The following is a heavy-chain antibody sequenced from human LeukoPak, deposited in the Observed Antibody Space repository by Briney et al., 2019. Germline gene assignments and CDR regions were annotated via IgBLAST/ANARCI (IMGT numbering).Heavy chain of an antibody. J-gene: IGHJ4*02. Sequence: SETLSLTCTVSGGSISSHYWNWIRQPPGKGLEWIGYIYNSVSTNYNPSLKSRVTISVDTSKNQFSLKLSSVTAADTAVYYCARHLLKYYYDSSGYYKFDYWGQGTLVTVSS. D-gene: IGHD3-22*01. V-gene: IGHV4-59*08. CDR2: IYNSVST. CDR3: ARHLLKYYYDSSGYYKFDY. CDR1: GGSISSHY.